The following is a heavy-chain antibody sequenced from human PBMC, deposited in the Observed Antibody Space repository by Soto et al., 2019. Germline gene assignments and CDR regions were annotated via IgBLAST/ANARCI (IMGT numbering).Heavy chain of an antibody. CDR1: GGTFSSYA. CDR2: IIPIFGTA. J-gene: IGHJ6*02. V-gene: IGHV1-69*13. CDR3: ASPMGVVGAKAYYYYGMDV. Sequence: ASVKVSCKASGGTFSSYAISWVRQAPGQGLEWMGGIIPIFGTANYAQKFQGRVTITADESTSTAYMELSSLRSEDTAVYYCASPMGVVGAKAYYYYGMDVWGQGTTVTVSS. D-gene: IGHD1-26*01.